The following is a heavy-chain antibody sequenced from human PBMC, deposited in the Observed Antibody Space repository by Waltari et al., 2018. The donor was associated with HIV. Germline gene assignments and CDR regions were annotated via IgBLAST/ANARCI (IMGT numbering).Heavy chain of an antibody. CDR2: IYYSGST. CDR3: AREPPRDGYYYYGMDV. J-gene: IGHJ6*02. Sequence: QVQLQESGPGLVKPSETLSLTCTVSGGSISSYYWSWIRQPPGKGLEWIGYIYYSGSTNYNPSLKSRVTISVDTSKNQFSLKLSSVTAADTAVYYCAREPPRDGYYYYGMDVWGQGTTVTVSS. V-gene: IGHV4-59*01. CDR1: GGSISSYY.